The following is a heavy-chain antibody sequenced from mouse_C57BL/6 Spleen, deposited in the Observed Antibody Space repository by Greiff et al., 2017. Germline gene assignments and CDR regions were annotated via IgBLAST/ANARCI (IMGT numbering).Heavy chain of an antibody. Sequence: VQLQQSVAELVRPGASVKLSCTASGFNIKNTYMYWVKQRPEQGLEWIGRIDPANGNTKYAPKFQGKATITADTSSNTAYLQLSSLTSEDTALYYCAKDYYGSSRFDYWGQGTTLTVSS. CDR1: GFNIKNTY. D-gene: IGHD1-1*01. J-gene: IGHJ2*01. CDR3: AKDYYGSSRFDY. CDR2: IDPANGNT. V-gene: IGHV14-3*01.